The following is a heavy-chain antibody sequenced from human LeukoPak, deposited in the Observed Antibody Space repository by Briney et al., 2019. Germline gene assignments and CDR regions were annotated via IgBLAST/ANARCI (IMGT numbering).Heavy chain of an antibody. V-gene: IGHV1-2*02. CDR1: GYTFSHYY. Sequence: GASVTVSCKPSGYTFSHYYLHWVRQAPGQRLEWMGWINPSSGGTKYVQKFQGRVTMTRDTSISTGYMELSRLRSDDTAVYYCARPIRGSYVEDAFDMWGQGTMVTVSA. J-gene: IGHJ3*02. CDR2: INPSSGGT. D-gene: IGHD1-26*01. CDR3: ARPIRGSYVEDAFDM.